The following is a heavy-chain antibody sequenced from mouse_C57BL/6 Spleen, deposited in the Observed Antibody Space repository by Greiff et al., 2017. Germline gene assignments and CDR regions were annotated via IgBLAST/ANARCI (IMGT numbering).Heavy chain of an antibody. CDR2: INPGSGGT. Sequence: QVQLKQSGAELVRPGTSVKVSCKASGYAFTNYLIEWVKQRPGQGPEWIGVINPGSGGTNYNEKFKGKATLTADKSSSTAYMQLSSLTSEDSAVYFCARSDGYLLYYYAMDYWGQGTSVTVSS. V-gene: IGHV1-54*01. CDR3: ARSDGYLLYYYAMDY. D-gene: IGHD2-3*01. J-gene: IGHJ4*01. CDR1: GYAFTNYL.